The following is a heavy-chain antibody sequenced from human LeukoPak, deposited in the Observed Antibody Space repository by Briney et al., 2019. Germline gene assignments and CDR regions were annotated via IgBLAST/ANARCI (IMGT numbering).Heavy chain of an antibody. CDR3: ARDWYYYGSGSYGMDV. CDR1: GFTFSSYA. CDR2: ISYDGSNK. J-gene: IGHJ6*02. D-gene: IGHD3-10*01. V-gene: IGHV3-30*04. Sequence: GGSLRLSCAASGFTFSSYAMHWVRQAPGKGLEWVAVISYDGSNKYYADSVKGRFTISRDNSKNTLYLQMNGLRAEDTAVYYCARDWYYYGSGSYGMDVWGQGTTVTVSS.